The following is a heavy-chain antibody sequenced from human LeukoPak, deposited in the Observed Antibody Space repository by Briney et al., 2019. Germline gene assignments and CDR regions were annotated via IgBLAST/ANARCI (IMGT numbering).Heavy chain of an antibody. D-gene: IGHD3-16*01. CDR1: GFTFSSYS. Sequence: GGSLRLSCAASGFTFSSYSMNWVRQAPGKGLEWVSYISSSSTIYYADSVKGRFTISRDNAKNSLYLQMNSLRAEDTAVYYCARVMITFGGVDAFDIWDQGTMVTVSS. J-gene: IGHJ3*02. CDR3: ARVMITFGGVDAFDI. V-gene: IGHV3-48*01. CDR2: ISSSSTI.